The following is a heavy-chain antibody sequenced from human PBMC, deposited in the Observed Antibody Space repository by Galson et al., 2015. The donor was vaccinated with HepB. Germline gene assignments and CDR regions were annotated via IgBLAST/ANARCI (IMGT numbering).Heavy chain of an antibody. CDR3: ARSEMAPALDY. V-gene: IGHV3-33*08. Sequence: SLRLSCAASGFTFSSYGMHWVRQAPGKGLEWVAVIWYDGSNKYYADSVKGRFTISRDNSKNTLYLQMNSLRAEDTAVYYCARSEMAPALDYWGQGTLVTVSS. CDR1: GFTFSSYG. J-gene: IGHJ4*02. D-gene: IGHD5-24*01. CDR2: IWYDGSNK.